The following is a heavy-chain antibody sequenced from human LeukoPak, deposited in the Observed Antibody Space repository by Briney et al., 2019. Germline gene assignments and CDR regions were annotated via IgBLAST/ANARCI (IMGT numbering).Heavy chain of an antibody. Sequence: PGGSLRLSCAASGFTFDEYAMHWVRQAPGKGLEWVSGISWNSGSIGYADSVKGRFTISRDNAKNSLYLQMNSLRAEDTALYYCAKGGYSSGWYGDYFDYWGQGTLVTVSS. CDR3: AKGGYSSGWYGDYFDY. D-gene: IGHD6-19*01. V-gene: IGHV3-9*01. CDR1: GFTFDEYA. J-gene: IGHJ4*02. CDR2: ISWNSGSI.